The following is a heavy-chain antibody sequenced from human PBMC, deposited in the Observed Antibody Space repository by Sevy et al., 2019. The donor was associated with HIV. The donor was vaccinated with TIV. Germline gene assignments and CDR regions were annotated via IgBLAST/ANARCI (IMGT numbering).Heavy chain of an antibody. CDR3: ARDRDIYYYGMDV. J-gene: IGHJ6*02. V-gene: IGHV3-21*01. Sequence: GGSLRLSCAASGFTFSSYSMNWVRQAPGKGLEWVSSISSSSSYIYYADSVKGRFTISRDNAKNSLYLQMNSLRAEDTDVYYCARDRDIYYYGMDVWGQGTTVTVSS. CDR1: GFTFSSYS. D-gene: IGHD2-15*01. CDR2: ISSSSSYI.